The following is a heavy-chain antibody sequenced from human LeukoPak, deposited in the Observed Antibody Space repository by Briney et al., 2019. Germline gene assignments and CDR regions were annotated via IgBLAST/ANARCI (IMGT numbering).Heavy chain of an antibody. Sequence: PGGSLRLSCAASGFTFSSYSMNWVRQAPGKGLEWVSSISSSSIYKYYADSVKGRFTISRDNSKNTLYLQINSLRAEDTAVYYCAKDSHGDSYRHFDYWGQGTLVTVSS. V-gene: IGHV3-21*04. J-gene: IGHJ4*02. CDR3: AKDSHGDSYRHFDY. D-gene: IGHD4-17*01. CDR2: ISSSSIYK. CDR1: GFTFSSYS.